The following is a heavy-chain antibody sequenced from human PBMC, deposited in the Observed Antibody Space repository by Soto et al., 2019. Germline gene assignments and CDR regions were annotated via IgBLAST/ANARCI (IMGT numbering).Heavy chain of an antibody. V-gene: IGHV4-30-4*01. Sequence: SETLSLTCTVSGGSISSGGYYWSWIRQPPGKGLEWIGYIYYSGSTYYNPSLKSRVTISVDTSKNQFSLKLSSVTAADKAVYYCARDGYYDFWSGYYRRGGWFDPWGQGTLVTVSS. D-gene: IGHD3-3*01. CDR3: ARDGYYDFWSGYYRRGGWFDP. CDR1: GGSISSGGYY. J-gene: IGHJ5*02. CDR2: IYYSGST.